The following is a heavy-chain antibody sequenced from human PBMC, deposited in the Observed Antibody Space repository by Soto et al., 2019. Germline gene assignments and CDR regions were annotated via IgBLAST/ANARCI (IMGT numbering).Heavy chain of an antibody. D-gene: IGHD3-22*01. CDR2: ISSSSSYI. J-gene: IGHJ4*02. CDR1: GFTFSSYS. CDR3: ARNDYYDSSGYLFDY. V-gene: IGHV3-21*01. Sequence: PGGSLRLSCAASGFTFSSYSMNWVRQAPGKGLEWVSSISSSSSYIYYADSVKGRFTISRDNAKNSLYLQMNSLRAEDTAVYYCARNDYYDSSGYLFDYWGQGTLVTVSS.